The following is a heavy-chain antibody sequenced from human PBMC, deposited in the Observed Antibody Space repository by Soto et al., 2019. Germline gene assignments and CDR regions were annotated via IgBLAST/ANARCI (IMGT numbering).Heavy chain of an antibody. CDR1: GFTFSSYS. J-gene: IGHJ4*02. D-gene: IGHD6-19*01. Sequence: GGSLRLSCAASGFTFSSYSMNWVRQAPGKGLEWVSSISSSSSYIYYADSVKGRFTISRDNAKNSLYLQMNSLRAEDTAVYYCARANSSEVSFDYRGQGTLVTVSS. CDR3: ARANSSEVSFDY. CDR2: ISSSSSYI. V-gene: IGHV3-21*01.